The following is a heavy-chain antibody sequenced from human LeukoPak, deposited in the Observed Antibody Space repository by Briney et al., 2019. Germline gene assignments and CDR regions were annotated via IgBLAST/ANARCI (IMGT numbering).Heavy chain of an antibody. V-gene: IGHV3-7*01. D-gene: IGHD4-17*01. CDR2: IKPDGSEI. J-gene: IGHJ4*02. Sequence: GGSLRLSCAASGFPFSSYWMSWVRQFPGKGLEWVANIKPDGSEIYYVDSVKGRFIVSRDNAKNSLYLQMNSLRAEDTAMYYCAEGSNYGDPAFWGQGTLVTVSS. CDR3: AEGSNYGDPAF. CDR1: GFPFSSYW.